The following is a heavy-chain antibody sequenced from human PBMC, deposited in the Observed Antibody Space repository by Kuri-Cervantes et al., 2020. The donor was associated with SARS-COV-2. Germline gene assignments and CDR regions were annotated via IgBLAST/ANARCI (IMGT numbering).Heavy chain of an antibody. Sequence: LITHRRCSGCVVTRYWISVVRQMPGKGLELMRRIDRSDSYTNYSPSYQGHVTISAHESISTAHLQWSSLKAPDTAMYYCAGLETAARPPYHYDVMAVWGQGTPVTVSS. J-gene: IGHJ6*02. CDR1: GCVVTRYW. V-gene: IGHV5-10-1*01. D-gene: IGHD6-6*01. CDR3: AGLETAARPPYHYDVMAV. CDR2: IDRSDSYT.